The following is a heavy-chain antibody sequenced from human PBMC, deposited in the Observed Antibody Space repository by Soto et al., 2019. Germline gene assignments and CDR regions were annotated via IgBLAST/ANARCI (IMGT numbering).Heavy chain of an antibody. J-gene: IGHJ6*02. Sequence: GGSLRLSCAASGLIFSNYGMHWVRQAPGKGLEWVSVIYSGGSTYYADSVKGRFTISRHNSKNTLYLQMNSLRAEDTAVYYCATRAYCGGDCYSLDYYYYGMDVWGQGTTVTVSS. D-gene: IGHD2-21*02. CDR2: IYSGGST. CDR1: GLIFSNYG. V-gene: IGHV3-53*04. CDR3: ATRAYCGGDCYSLDYYYYGMDV.